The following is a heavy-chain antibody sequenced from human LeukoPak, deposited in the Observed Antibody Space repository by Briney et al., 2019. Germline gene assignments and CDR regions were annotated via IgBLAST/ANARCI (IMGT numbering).Heavy chain of an antibody. J-gene: IGHJ3*01. CDR2: VSFSRVNT. D-gene: IGHD3-16*01. CDR3: VRDDGDDYLWGSHGAFDF. Sequence: SGGSLRLSCAVSGFPFSASWMSWVRQAPGKGLECVALVSFSRVNTYYADSMKGRFTISRDNSKNTMYLQMSSLRAEDTAVYYCVRDDGDDYLWGSHGAFDFWGQGAMVSVSS. CDR1: GFPFSASW. V-gene: IGHV3-30*19.